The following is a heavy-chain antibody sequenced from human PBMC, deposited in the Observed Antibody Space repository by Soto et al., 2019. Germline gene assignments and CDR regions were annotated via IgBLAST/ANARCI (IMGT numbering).Heavy chain of an antibody. V-gene: IGHV3-15*01. CDR2: IKSKTHGATT. J-gene: IGHJ6*02. Sequence: GGSLRLSCAASGFTFSNAWMSWVRQAPGKGLGWVGRIKSKTHGATTDYAAPLKGRSTISRDDLKNTLYVQMNSLKIEVTAVYYCTTDFPVLGRRGKKYYYERDVRGQGTTVKVAS. CDR1: GFTFSNAW. D-gene: IGHD3-10*01. CDR3: TTDFPVLGRRGKKYYYERDV.